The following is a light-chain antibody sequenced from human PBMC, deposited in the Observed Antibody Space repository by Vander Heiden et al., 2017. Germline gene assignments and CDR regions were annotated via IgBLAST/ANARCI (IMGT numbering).Light chain of an antibody. Sequence: DIQVTQSPSFLSAPVGDRVTITCRASQSIISYLAWYQQKPGKAPKLLIYAASTLESGVPSRFSGSGSGTEFTLTISSLQPEDFATYYCQQYNSYPRTFGEGTKLELK. CDR1: QSIISY. V-gene: IGKV1-9*01. CDR2: AAS. CDR3: QQYNSYPRT. J-gene: IGKJ2*01.